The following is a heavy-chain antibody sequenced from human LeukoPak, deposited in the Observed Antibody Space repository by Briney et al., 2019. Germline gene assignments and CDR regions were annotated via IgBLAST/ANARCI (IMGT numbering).Heavy chain of an antibody. J-gene: IGHJ4*02. D-gene: IGHD3-3*01. CDR1: GGTFSSYA. CDR2: IIPILGIA. CDR3: ARSLRFLEWFQYYFDY. V-gene: IGHV1-69*04. Sequence: SVKVSCKASGGTFSSYAICWVRQAPGQGLEWMGRIIPILGIANYAQKLQGRVTITADKSTSTAYMELSSLRSEDTAVYYCARSLRFLEWFQYYFDYWGQGTLVTVSS.